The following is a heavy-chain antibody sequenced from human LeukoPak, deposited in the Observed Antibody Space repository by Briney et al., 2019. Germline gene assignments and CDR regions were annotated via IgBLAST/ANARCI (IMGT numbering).Heavy chain of an antibody. V-gene: IGHV3-33*01. J-gene: IGHJ4*02. CDR1: GFIFSDYG. CDR2: IWNNGNNR. D-gene: IGHD2-15*01. Sequence: GGSLRLSCAASGFIFSDYGMHWVRQAPGKGLEWVAVIWNNGNNRYADSVKGRFTISRDNSKNTLYLQMNSLRAEDTAAYYCARDGDIVVVVAATPGSLDYWGQGTLVTVSS. CDR3: ARDGDIVVVVAATPGSLDY.